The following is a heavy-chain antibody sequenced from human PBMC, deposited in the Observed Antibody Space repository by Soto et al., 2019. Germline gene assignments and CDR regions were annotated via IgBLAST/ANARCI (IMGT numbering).Heavy chain of an antibody. CDR3: ATLLGDYVSY. D-gene: IGHD2-21*01. Sequence: QLQLQESGPGLVKPSETLSLTCTVSGDSISSSNYYWGWIRQPPGKGLEWIGNIHYSGRTYYNPSLKSRVTISVDTSKNQFSLKLGSVTAADTAVYYCATLLGDYVSYWGQGTLVTVSS. V-gene: IGHV4-39*01. CDR1: GDSISSSNYY. J-gene: IGHJ4*02. CDR2: IHYSGRT.